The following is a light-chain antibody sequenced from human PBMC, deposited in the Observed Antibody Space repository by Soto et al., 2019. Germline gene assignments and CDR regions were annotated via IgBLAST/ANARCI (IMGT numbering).Light chain of an antibody. Sequence: QPVLTQASSASASLGSSVKLTCTLSSGHSSYIIAWHQQQPGKAPRHLMKVEGSGTYNKGSGVPDRFSGSSSGADRYLTISNLQFEDEADYYCETWDSNTLVFGGGTKVTVL. CDR2: VEGSGTY. CDR3: ETWDSNTLV. J-gene: IGLJ3*02. CDR1: SGHSSYI. V-gene: IGLV4-60*02.